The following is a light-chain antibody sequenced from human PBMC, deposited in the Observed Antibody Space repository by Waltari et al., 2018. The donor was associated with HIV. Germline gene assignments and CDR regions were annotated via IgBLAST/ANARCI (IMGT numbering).Light chain of an antibody. CDR3: AAWDDSLNGYYV. V-gene: IGLV1-44*01. Sequence: QSVLTQPPSASGTPGQRVSISCSGSSSNIGSNAANWYQQLPGTAPNLLIYSKNERAAVCPDLFSGSKAGTSAALCISGLQSEDEADYYCAAWDDSLNGYYVFGTGTKVTVL. J-gene: IGLJ1*01. CDR2: SKN. CDR1: SSNIGSNA.